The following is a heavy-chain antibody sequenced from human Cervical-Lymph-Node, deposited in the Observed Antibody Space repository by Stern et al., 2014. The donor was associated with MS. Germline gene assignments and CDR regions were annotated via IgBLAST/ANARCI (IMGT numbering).Heavy chain of an antibody. Sequence: VQLEESGGGVVQPGRSLRLSCAASGFTFSSYAMHWVRQAPGKGLEWVAVISYDGSNKYYADSVKGRFTISRDNSKNTLYLQMNSLRAEDTAVYYCARDYSNYGDYWGQGTLVTVSS. V-gene: IGHV3-30*01. CDR3: ARDYSNYGDY. D-gene: IGHD4-11*01. CDR2: ISYDGSNK. CDR1: GFTFSSYA. J-gene: IGHJ4*02.